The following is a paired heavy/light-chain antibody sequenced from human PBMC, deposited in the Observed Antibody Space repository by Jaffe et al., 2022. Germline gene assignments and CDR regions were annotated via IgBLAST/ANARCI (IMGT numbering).Heavy chain of an antibody. D-gene: IGHD3-3*01. CDR1: GFTFSSYA. V-gene: IGHV3-23*01. CDR2: ISGSGGST. Sequence: EVQLLESGGGLVQPGGSLRLSCAASGFTFSSYAMSWVRQAPGKGLEWVSAISGSGGSTYYADSVKGRFTISRDNSKNTLYLQMNSLRAEDTAVYYCAKGILLRFLEWQNHYFDYWGQGTLVTVSS. J-gene: IGHJ4*02. CDR3: AKGILLRFLEWQNHYFDY.
Light chain of an antibody. CDR1: SSNIGAGYD. CDR3: QSYDSSLSGSLV. J-gene: IGLJ1*01. CDR2: GNS. V-gene: IGLV1-40*01. Sequence: QSVLTQPPSVSGAPGQRVTISCTGSSSNIGAGYDVHWYQQLPGTAPKLLIYGNSNRPSGVPDRFSGSKSGTSASLAITGLQAEDEADYYCQSYDSSLSGSLVFGTGTKVTVL.